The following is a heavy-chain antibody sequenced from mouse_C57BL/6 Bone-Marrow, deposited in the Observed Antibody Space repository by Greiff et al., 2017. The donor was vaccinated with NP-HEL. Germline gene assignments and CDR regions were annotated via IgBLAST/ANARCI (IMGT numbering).Heavy chain of an antibody. CDR1: GFTFSDYG. CDR2: ISSGSSTI. Sequence: DVKLVESGGGLVKPGGSLKLSCAASGFTFSDYGMHWVRQAPEKGLEWVAYISSGSSTIYYADTVKGRFTISRDNAKNTLFLQMTSLRSEDTAMYYCARGPRIYYYGSSYVWYFDVWGTGTTVTVSS. D-gene: IGHD1-1*01. CDR3: ARGPRIYYYGSSYVWYFDV. V-gene: IGHV5-17*01. J-gene: IGHJ1*03.